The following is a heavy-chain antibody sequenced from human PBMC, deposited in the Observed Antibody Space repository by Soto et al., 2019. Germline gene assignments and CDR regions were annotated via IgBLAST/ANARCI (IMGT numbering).Heavy chain of an antibody. D-gene: IGHD3-9*01. V-gene: IGHV1-3*01. CDR2: INAGNGDT. Sequence: QVQLVQSGAEVKRPGASVKVSCKASGYTFTNIHWVRQAPGQRLEWMGWINAGNGDTKYSQKFQDRVTITRDTSANTAYLELSSLRSEDTAVYYCARSRRVDWLKGFDYWGQGTLVTVSS. CDR1: GYTFTN. J-gene: IGHJ4*02. CDR3: ARSRRVDWLKGFDY.